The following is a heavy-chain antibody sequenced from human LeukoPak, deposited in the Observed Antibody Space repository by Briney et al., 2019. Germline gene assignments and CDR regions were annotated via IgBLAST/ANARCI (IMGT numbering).Heavy chain of an antibody. CDR2: ITSDGNNK. CDR3: AKDNYDSSGIWDY. J-gene: IGHJ4*02. CDR1: GFTFSSYG. V-gene: IGHV3-30*18. D-gene: IGHD3-16*01. Sequence: PGGSLRLPCAASGFTFSSYGMHWVRQAPGKGLEWVAVITSDGNNKFYAEAVKGRFTISRDNVKNTLYLQMNSLRPEDAAMYFCAKDNYDSSGIWDYWGQGTLVTVSS.